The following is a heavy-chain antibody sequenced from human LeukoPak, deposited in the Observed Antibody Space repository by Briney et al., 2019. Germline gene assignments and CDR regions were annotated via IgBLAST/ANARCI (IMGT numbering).Heavy chain of an antibody. CDR3: ARIGGAAAGHFDY. CDR2: IYSDGST. Sequence: PGGSLRLSFAASGFTVSSNYMSWFRRAPGKGLKWSQIIYSDGSTYYADSVKGRFTISRDNSKNTLYLQVNSLRAEDTAVYYCARIGGAAAGHFDYWGQGTLVTVSS. J-gene: IGHJ4*02. CDR1: GFTVSSNY. V-gene: IGHV3-53*01. D-gene: IGHD6-13*01.